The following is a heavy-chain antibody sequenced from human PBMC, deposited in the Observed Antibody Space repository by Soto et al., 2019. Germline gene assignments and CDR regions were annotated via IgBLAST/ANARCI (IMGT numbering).Heavy chain of an antibody. J-gene: IGHJ4*02. CDR1: GVSISSYY. V-gene: IGHV4-59*08. D-gene: IGHD7-27*01. CDR2: IYYGGST. CDR3: AKNWNWGSLVH. Sequence: SETLSLTCTVSGVSISSYYWSWIRQPPGKGLEWIGFIYYGGSTNYNPSLKSRVTISVDTPKNQFSLKLSSVTAADTAVYYCAKNWNWGSLVHWGQGTLVTVSS.